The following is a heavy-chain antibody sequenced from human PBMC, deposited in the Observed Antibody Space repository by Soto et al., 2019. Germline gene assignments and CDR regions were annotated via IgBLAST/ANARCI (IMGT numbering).Heavy chain of an antibody. D-gene: IGHD5-18*01. CDR3: AKDTSGYDRYSYGSPAFDY. J-gene: IGHJ4*02. V-gene: IGHV3-43*01. CDR1: GFTFDDYT. CDR2: ISWDGGST. Sequence: GGSLRLSCAASGFTFDDYTMHWVRQAPGKGLEWVSLISWDGGSTYYADSVKGRFTISRDNSKNSLYLQMNSLRTEDTALYYCAKDTSGYDRYSYGSPAFDYWGQGTLVTVSS.